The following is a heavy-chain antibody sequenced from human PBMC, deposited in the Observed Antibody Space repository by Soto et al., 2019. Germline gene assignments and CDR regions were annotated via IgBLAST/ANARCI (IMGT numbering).Heavy chain of an antibody. CDR1: GLTLSKAW. CDR2: IKSKTDGGTT. CDR3: HLAGYSSSSWAYYYYGMDV. J-gene: IGHJ6*02. Sequence: EVQLVESGGGLEKLGGSLGPSFEASGLTLSKAWRSWVGQAPGKGLDWVGGIKSKTDGGTTDYAAPVKGRFTISRDDSKNTLYLQMNSLKTEDTAVYYCHLAGYSSSSWAYYYYGMDVWGQGTTVTVSS. V-gene: IGHV3-15*01. D-gene: IGHD6-13*01.